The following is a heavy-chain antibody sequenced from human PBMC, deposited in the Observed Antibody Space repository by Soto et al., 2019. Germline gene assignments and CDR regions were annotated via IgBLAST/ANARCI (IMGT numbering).Heavy chain of an antibody. CDR1: GFTFSSYG. D-gene: IGHD2-15*01. CDR2: IWYDGSNK. J-gene: IGHJ6*02. V-gene: IGHV3-33*01. CDR3: ARSPRRNVLAMDV. Sequence: PGGSLRLSCVASGFTFSSYGMHWVRQAPGKGLEWVAVIWYDGSNKYYADSVKGRFTISRDNSKNTLYLQMNSLRAEDTAVYYCARSPRRNVLAMDVSGQVTTVSVSS.